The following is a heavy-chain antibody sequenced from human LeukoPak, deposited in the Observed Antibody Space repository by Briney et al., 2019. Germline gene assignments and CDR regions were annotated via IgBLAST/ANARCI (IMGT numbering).Heavy chain of an antibody. CDR1: GFTFSDYY. CDR3: TTEYSSSYNWFNP. V-gene: IGHV3-15*01. D-gene: IGHD6-6*01. J-gene: IGHJ5*02. CDR2: IKSKTNGGTT. Sequence: PGGSLRLSCAASGFTFSDYYMSWIRRAPGKGLEWVGRIKSKTNGGTTDYPAPVKGRFTISRDDSKNTLYLQMNSLKIEDTAVYYCTTEYSSSYNWFNPWGQGTLVTVSS.